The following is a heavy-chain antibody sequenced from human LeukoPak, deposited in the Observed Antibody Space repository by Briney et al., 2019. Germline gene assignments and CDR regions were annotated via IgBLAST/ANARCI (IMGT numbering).Heavy chain of an antibody. CDR2: INSDGSNI. J-gene: IGHJ4*02. Sequence: GGSLRLSCAPSGLTFSGYWMHWVRHAPGKGLVWVSRINSDGSNINYADSVKGRFTISRDSAKNTLYLQMNSLRAEDTAVYYCARGTGSYILDYWGQGTLVTVSS. D-gene: IGHD6-6*01. CDR3: ARGTGSYILDY. V-gene: IGHV3-74*01. CDR1: GLTFSGYW.